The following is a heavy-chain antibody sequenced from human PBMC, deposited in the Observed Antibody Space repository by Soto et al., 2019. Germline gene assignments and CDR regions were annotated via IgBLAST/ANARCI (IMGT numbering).Heavy chain of an antibody. Sequence: QVQLVESGGGVVQPGRSLRLSCAASGFTFSSYAMHWVRQAPGKGLEWVAVISYDGSNKYYADSVKGRFTIARDNTKKTMTMKMTRMRAEDTYVYYCARDSIGRGRGGTSFSNYYDSQWFEPWGQGTLVTVSS. CDR1: GFTFSSYA. CDR2: ISYDGSNK. J-gene: IGHJ5*02. D-gene: IGHD3-22*01. V-gene: IGHV3-30-3*01. CDR3: ARDSIGRGRGGTSFSNYYDSQWFEP.